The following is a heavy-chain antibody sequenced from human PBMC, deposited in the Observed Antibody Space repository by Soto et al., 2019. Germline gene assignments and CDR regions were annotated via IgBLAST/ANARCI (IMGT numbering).Heavy chain of an antibody. CDR1: AGSISDSDW. Sequence: QVQLQESGPGLVKPSGTLSLTCTVSAGSISDSDWWSWVRQPPAKGLEWIGGVYHTGSTNYNPSLKSRVTRSIDKSKNQFSLNLTSVTAADTAVYYCARLSPWTGIDYWGQGTLVTVSS. J-gene: IGHJ4*02. V-gene: IGHV4-4*02. CDR2: VYHTGST. CDR3: ARLSPWTGIDY. D-gene: IGHD3-9*01.